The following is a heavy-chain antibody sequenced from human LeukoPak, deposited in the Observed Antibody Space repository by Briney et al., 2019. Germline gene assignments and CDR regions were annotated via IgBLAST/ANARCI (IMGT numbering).Heavy chain of an antibody. Sequence: SETLSLTCSVSGVSISSYYWNWIRQPPGKGLEWIGYIYYGGSTSFNPSLKSRVTISVDTSKNQFSLKLNSVTAADTAVYYCARLTMVRGGPSNWFDPWGQGTLVTVSS. CDR3: ARLTMVRGGPSNWFDP. D-gene: IGHD3-10*01. V-gene: IGHV4-59*01. J-gene: IGHJ5*02. CDR2: IYYGGST. CDR1: GVSISSYY.